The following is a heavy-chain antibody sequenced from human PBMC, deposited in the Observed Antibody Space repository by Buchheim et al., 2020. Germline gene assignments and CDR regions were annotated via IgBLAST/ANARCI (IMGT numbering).Heavy chain of an antibody. J-gene: IGHJ5*02. D-gene: IGHD3-22*01. CDR3: AREGYYYDSSDPAWFDP. V-gene: IGHV3-33*01. CDR2: IWYDGSNK. Sequence: QVQLVESGGGVVQPGRSLRLSCAASGFTFSSYGMHWVRQAPGKGLEWVAVIWYDGSNKYYADSVKGRFTISRDNSRKTLNLQMNSLRAEDTAVYYCAREGYYYDSSDPAWFDPWGQGTL. CDR1: GFTFSSYG.